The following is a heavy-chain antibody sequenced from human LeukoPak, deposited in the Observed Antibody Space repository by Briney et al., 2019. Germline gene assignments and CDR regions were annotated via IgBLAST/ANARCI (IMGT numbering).Heavy chain of an antibody. D-gene: IGHD6-19*01. CDR1: GGSISSGSYY. CDR3: ARARAGPNYYYYYMDV. Sequence: PSQTLSLTCTVSGGSISSGSYYWSWIRQPAGKGLEWIGRIYTSGSTNYNPSLKSRVTISVDTSKNQFSLKLSSVTAADTAVYYCARARAGPNYYYYYMDVWGKGTTVTISS. CDR2: IYTSGST. J-gene: IGHJ6*03. V-gene: IGHV4-61*02.